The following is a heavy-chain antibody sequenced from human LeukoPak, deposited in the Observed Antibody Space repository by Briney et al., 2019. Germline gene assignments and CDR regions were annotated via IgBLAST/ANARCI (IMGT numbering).Heavy chain of an antibody. D-gene: IGHD6-13*01. CDR2: INPNSGGT. V-gene: IGHV1-2*02. J-gene: IGHJ4*02. CDR3: ARGDQRDSSHIDY. CDR1: GYTFTGYY. Sequence: ASVRVSCKASGYTFTGYYMHWVRQAPGQGLEWMGWINPNSGGTNYAQKFQGRVTMTRDTSISTAYMELSRLRSDDTAVYYCARGDQRDSSHIDYWGQGTLVTVSS.